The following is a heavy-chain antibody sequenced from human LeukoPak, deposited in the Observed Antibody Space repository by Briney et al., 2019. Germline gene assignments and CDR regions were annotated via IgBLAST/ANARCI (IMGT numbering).Heavy chain of an antibody. J-gene: IGHJ4*02. V-gene: IGHV1-24*01. CDR3: ARDRGASGSYNYYFDY. Sequence: ASVKVSCKVSGYTLTELSMHWVRQAPGKGLEWMGGFDPEDGETIYAQKFQGRVTMTEDTSTDTVYMELSSLRSEDTAVYYCARDRGASGSYNYYFDYWGQGTLVTVSS. CDR2: FDPEDGET. CDR1: GYTLTELS. D-gene: IGHD1-26*01.